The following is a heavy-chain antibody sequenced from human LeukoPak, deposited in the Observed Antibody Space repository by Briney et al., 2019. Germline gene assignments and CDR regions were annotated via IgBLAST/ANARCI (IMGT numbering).Heavy chain of an antibody. CDR3: ARATSIHGSGRKKFYYFDY. D-gene: IGHD2-15*01. J-gene: IGHJ4*02. Sequence: GASVKVSCKASGYSFIRYHIHWVRQAPGQGLEWMGVLKLYDGSISHAQKFQGRVTMTRNTSISTAYMELSSLRSEDTAVYYCARATSIHGSGRKKFYYFDYWGQGTLVTVSS. CDR2: LKLYDGSI. CDR1: GYSFIRYH. V-gene: IGHV1-46*01.